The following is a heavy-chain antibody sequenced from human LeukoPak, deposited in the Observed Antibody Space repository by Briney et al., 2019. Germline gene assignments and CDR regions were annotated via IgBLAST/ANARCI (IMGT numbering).Heavy chain of an antibody. V-gene: IGHV4-4*07. CDR2: IYTSGST. Sequence: PLETLSLTCTVSGGSISSYYWSWIRQPAGKGLEWIGRIYTSGSTNYNPSLKSRVTMSVDTSKNQFSLKLSSVTAADTAVYYCARHVVVVPAARYGYFQHWGQGTLVTVSS. CDR3: ARHVVVVPAARYGYFQH. D-gene: IGHD2-2*01. J-gene: IGHJ1*01. CDR1: GGSISSYY.